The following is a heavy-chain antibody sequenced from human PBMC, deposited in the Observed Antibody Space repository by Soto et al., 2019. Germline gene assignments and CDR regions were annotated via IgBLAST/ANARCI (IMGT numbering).Heavy chain of an antibody. Sequence: QVQLQESGPGLVKPSETLSLTCTVSGGSISSYYWSWIRQPPGKGLEWIGYIYYSGSTNYNPSLKSRVTISVDTSKSQFSLKLSSVTAADTAVYYCARVEGVATIPWGWFDPWGQGTLVTVSS. CDR2: IYYSGST. CDR3: ARVEGVATIPWGWFDP. D-gene: IGHD5-12*01. CDR1: GGSISSYY. J-gene: IGHJ5*02. V-gene: IGHV4-59*01.